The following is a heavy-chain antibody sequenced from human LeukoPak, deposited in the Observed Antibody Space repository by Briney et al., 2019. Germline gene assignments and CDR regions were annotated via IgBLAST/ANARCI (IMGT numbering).Heavy chain of an antibody. Sequence: GGSLRLSCAASGFTFSSYAMSWVRQAPGKGLEWVSAISGSGGSTYYADSVKGRFTISRDNSKNTLYLQMNSLRAEDTAVYYCAKAGGYCSSTSCYYCDYWGQGTLVTVSS. V-gene: IGHV3-23*01. CDR2: ISGSGGST. J-gene: IGHJ4*02. D-gene: IGHD2-2*01. CDR1: GFTFSSYA. CDR3: AKAGGYCSSTSCYYCDY.